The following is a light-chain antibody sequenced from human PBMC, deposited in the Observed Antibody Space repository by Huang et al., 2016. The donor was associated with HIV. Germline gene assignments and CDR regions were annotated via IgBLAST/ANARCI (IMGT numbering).Light chain of an antibody. CDR1: QSISSN. Sequence: IVMTQSPATLSVSPGERATLSCRASQSISSNLAWYQQKHGQAPRLRIYGASTRATGIPAGFSGSGSGTEFTLTISSLQSEDFAVYYCQQYNNRYTFGQGTKLEIK. CDR2: GAS. J-gene: IGKJ2*01. V-gene: IGKV3-15*01. CDR3: QQYNNRYT.